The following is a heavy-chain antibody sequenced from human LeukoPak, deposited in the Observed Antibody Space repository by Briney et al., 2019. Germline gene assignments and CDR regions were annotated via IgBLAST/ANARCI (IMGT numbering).Heavy chain of an antibody. CDR1: GGSISSYY. CDR3: ARQGYDILTGYIDAFDI. J-gene: IGHJ3*02. CDR2: MSYSGST. V-gene: IGHV4-59*08. Sequence: TSETLSLTCTVSGGSISSYYWSWIRQPPGKGLEWIGYMSYSGSTNYNPSLKSRVTISIDTSKNQFSLKLRSVTAADTAIYYCARQGYDILTGYIDAFDIWGQGTMVTVSS. D-gene: IGHD3-9*01.